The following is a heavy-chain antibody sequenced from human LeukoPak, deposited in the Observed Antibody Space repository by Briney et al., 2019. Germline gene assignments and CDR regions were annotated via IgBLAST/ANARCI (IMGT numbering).Heavy chain of an antibody. CDR1: GFTFSSYS. Sequence: GGSLRLSCAASGFTFSSYSMNWVRQAPGKGLEWVAFIRYDGSNKYYADSVKGRFTISRDNSKNTLYLQMNSLRAEDTAVYYCAKDLRGVGATHPPLFGTLDYWGQGTLVTVSS. CDR3: AKDLRGVGATHPPLFGTLDY. V-gene: IGHV3-30*02. D-gene: IGHD1-26*01. J-gene: IGHJ4*02. CDR2: IRYDGSNK.